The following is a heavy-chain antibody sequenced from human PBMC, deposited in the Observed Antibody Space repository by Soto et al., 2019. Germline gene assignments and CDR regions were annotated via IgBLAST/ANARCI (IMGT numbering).Heavy chain of an antibody. CDR3: ASSPDTAMVIGSDWFDP. D-gene: IGHD5-18*01. J-gene: IGHJ5*02. CDR1: GCSISSGGYY. CDR2: IYYSGST. Sequence: SSETLSLTCTFSGCSISSGGYYWSWIRQHPGKGLEWIGYIYYSGSTYYNPSLKSRVTISVDTSKNQFSLKLSSVTAADTAVYYCASSPDTAMVIGSDWFDPWGQGTLVTVSS. V-gene: IGHV4-31*03.